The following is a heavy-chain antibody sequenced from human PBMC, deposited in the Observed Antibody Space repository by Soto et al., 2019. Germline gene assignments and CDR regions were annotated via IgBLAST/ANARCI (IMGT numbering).Heavy chain of an antibody. J-gene: IGHJ4*02. V-gene: IGHV6-1*01. Sequence: SQTLSLTCAISGDSVSSNSAAWNWIRQSPSRGLEWLGRTYYRSKWYNDYAVSVKSRITINPDTSKNQFSLQLNSVTPEDTAVYYCARDQSIAVAGTSYFDYWGQGTLVTVSS. CDR1: GDSVSSNSAA. D-gene: IGHD6-19*01. CDR3: ARDQSIAVAGTSYFDY. CDR2: TYYRSKWYN.